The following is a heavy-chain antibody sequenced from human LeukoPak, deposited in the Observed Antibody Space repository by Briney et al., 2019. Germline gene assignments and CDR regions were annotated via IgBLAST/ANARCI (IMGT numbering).Heavy chain of an antibody. J-gene: IGHJ4*02. CDR1: GGSISSSSYY. Sequence: SETLSLTCTVSGGSISSSSYYWGWIRQPPGKGLEWIGSIYYSGSTYYNPSLKSRVTISVDTSKNQFSLKLSSVTAADTAVYYCAYGDYLFDYWGQGTLVTVSS. CDR2: IYYSGST. D-gene: IGHD4-17*01. CDR3: AYGDYLFDY. V-gene: IGHV4-39*01.